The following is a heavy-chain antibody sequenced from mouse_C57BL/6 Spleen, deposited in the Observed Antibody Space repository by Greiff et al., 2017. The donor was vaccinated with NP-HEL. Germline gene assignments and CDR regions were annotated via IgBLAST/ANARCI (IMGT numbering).Heavy chain of an antibody. V-gene: IGHV1-19*01. J-gene: IGHJ1*03. Sequence: EVQLQQSGPVLVKPGASVKMSCKASGYTFTDYYMNWVKQSHGKSLEWIGVINPYNGGTSYNQKFKGKATLTVDKSSSTAYMELNSLTSEDSAVYYCARALLITTVVAAPYFDVWGTGTTVTVSS. CDR3: ARALLITTVVAAPYFDV. D-gene: IGHD1-1*01. CDR1: GYTFTDYY. CDR2: INPYNGGT.